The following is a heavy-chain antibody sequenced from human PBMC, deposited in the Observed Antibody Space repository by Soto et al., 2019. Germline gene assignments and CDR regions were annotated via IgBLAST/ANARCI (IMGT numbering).Heavy chain of an antibody. V-gene: IGHV3-21*01. CDR3: ARDTHNWNHDLPFDY. D-gene: IGHD1-20*01. J-gene: IGHJ4*02. CDR2: ISSSSSYI. CDR1: GSTFSSYT. Sequence: GSLRLSCAASGSTFSSYTMNWVRQAPGKGLEWVSSISSSSSYIFYADSVKGRFTISRDNAKNSLYLQMNSLRAEDTAMYYCARDTHNWNHDLPFDYWGQGTLVTVSS.